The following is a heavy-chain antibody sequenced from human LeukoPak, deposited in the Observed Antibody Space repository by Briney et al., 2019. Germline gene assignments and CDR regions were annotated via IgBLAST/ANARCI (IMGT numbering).Heavy chain of an antibody. D-gene: IGHD3-3*01. CDR2: INHSGST. Sequence: SETLSLTCAVYGGSFSGYYWSWIRQPPGKGLEWIGEINHSGSTNYNPSLKSRVTISVDTSKNQFSLKLSSVTAADTAVYYCARFRDFWSGYLGVRAFDIWGQGTMVTVSS. V-gene: IGHV4-34*01. J-gene: IGHJ3*02. CDR3: ARFRDFWSGYLGVRAFDI. CDR1: GGSFSGYY.